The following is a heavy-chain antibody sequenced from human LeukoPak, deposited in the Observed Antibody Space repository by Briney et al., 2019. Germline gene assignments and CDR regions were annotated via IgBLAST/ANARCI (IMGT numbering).Heavy chain of an antibody. CDR3: ARGKGIYCGGDCSALDY. D-gene: IGHD2-21*02. V-gene: IGHV3-64*02. J-gene: IGHJ4*02. CDR2: ISTNGGTT. Sequence: PGGSLRLSCAASGFTFSSYAMHWVRQAPGMGLEYVSAISTNGGTTYYGDSVKGRFTLSRDNSKNMLYLQMGSLRAEDMAVYYCARGKGIYCGGDCSALDYWGQGTLVTVSS. CDR1: GFTFSSYA.